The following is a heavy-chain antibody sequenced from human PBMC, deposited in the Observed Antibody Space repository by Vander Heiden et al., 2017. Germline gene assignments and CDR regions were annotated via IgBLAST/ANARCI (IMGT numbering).Heavy chain of an antibody. D-gene: IGHD3-10*01. CDR1: GFIFSSYA. V-gene: IGHV3-23*01. J-gene: IGHJ4*02. CDR2: ISGASDNT. Sequence: EVQLLESGGGLEQPGGSVRLSCVASGFIFSSYAMTWVRQAPGKGVEWVSAISGASDNTYFADSVQGRFTISRDNSRNTLYLQMHSLRAEDTAVYYCARVRGSYYFDYWGQGTLVTVSS. CDR3: ARVRGSYYFDY.